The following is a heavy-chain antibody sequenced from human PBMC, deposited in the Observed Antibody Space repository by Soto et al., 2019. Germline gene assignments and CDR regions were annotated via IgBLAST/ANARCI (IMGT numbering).Heavy chain of an antibody. V-gene: IGHV3-11*01. CDR3: ARDGTEYYGEYYDY. CDR1: VFTFSDYY. Sequence: QLQLVESGGGLVKPGGSLRLSCATAVFTFSDYYMSWIRQAPGKGLEWVSYIGTRGNTKYYADSARGRFTISRDNAKNSLSLQMNSLRADATAVYYCARDGTEYYGEYYDYWGQGIPVTVSS. CDR2: IGTRGNTK. J-gene: IGHJ4*02. D-gene: IGHD4-17*01.